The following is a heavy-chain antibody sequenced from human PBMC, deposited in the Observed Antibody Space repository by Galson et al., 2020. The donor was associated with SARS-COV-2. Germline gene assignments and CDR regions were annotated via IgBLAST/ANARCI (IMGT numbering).Heavy chain of an antibody. CDR1: GYTLTELS. V-gene: IGHV1-24*01. CDR2: FDPEDGET. D-gene: IGHD6-13*01. J-gene: IGHJ5*02. Sequence: GESLKISCKVSGYTLTELSMHWVRQAPGKGLEWMGGFDPEDGETIYAQKFQGRVTMTEDTSTDTAYMELSSLRSEDTAVYYCATGPGIAAAGWFDPWGQGTLVTVSS. CDR3: ATGPGIAAAGWFDP.